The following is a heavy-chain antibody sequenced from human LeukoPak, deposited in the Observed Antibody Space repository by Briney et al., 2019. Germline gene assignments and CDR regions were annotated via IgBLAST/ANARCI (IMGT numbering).Heavy chain of an antibody. V-gene: IGHV3-21*01. CDR1: GCTLSSYS. J-gene: IGHJ4*02. Sequence: GGSLRLSCAASGCTLSSYSMNWVRQAPGKGLEWVSSISSSSSYIYYADSVKGRFTISRDNAKNSLYLQMNSLRAEDTAVYYCARDLYYYGSGSPTYFDYWGQGTLVTVSS. CDR3: ARDLYYYGSGSPTYFDY. D-gene: IGHD3-10*01. CDR2: ISSSSSYI.